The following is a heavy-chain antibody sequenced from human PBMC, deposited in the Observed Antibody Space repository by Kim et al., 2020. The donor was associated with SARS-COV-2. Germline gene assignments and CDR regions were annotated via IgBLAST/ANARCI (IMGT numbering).Heavy chain of an antibody. CDR3: ARDRASSSWYGFDY. CDR1: GFTFSSYA. Sequence: LSLTCTASGFTFSSYAMHWVRQAPGKGLEWVAVISYDGSNKYYADSVKGRFTISRDNSKNTLYLQMNSLRAEDTAVYYCARDRASSSWYGFDYWGQGTLVTVSS. CDR2: ISYDGSNK. D-gene: IGHD6-13*01. J-gene: IGHJ4*02. V-gene: IGHV3-30-3*01.